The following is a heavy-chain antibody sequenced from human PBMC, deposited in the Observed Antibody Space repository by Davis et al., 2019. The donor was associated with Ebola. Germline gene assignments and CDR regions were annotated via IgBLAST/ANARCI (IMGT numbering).Heavy chain of an antibody. J-gene: IGHJ6*02. CDR3: AREPPVDCTGGVCDYYYGMDV. Sequence: PGGSLRLSCAASGFTVSSNYMSWVRQAPGKGLEWVSVIYSGGSTYYADSVKGRFTISRDNSKNTLYLQMNSLRAEDTAVYYCAREPPVDCTGGVCDYYYGMDVWGQGTTVTVSS. D-gene: IGHD2-8*02. CDR1: GFTVSSNY. V-gene: IGHV3-53*01. CDR2: IYSGGST.